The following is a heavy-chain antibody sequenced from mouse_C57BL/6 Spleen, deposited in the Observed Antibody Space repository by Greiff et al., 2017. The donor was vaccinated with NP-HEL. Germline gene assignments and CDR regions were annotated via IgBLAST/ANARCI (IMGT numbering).Heavy chain of an antibody. D-gene: IGHD1-1*01. CDR1: GFTFSSYG. CDR3: ARDYGSGMDY. Sequence: EVQRVESGGDLVKPGGSLKLSCAASGFTFSSYGMSWVRQTPDKRLEWVATISSGGSYTDYPDSVKGRFTISRDNAKNTLYLQMTSLRSEDTAMYYCARDYGSGMDYWGQGTSVTVSS. CDR2: ISSGGSYT. V-gene: IGHV5-6*01. J-gene: IGHJ4*01.